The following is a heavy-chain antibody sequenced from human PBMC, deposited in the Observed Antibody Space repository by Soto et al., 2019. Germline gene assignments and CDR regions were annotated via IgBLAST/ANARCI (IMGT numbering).Heavy chain of an antibody. CDR1: GGTFSRYA. CDR2: IIPIFGKT. D-gene: IGHD2-21*02. J-gene: IGHJ4*02. CDR3: ARGGGIVVVTDPYDH. Sequence: SVKVSCKSSGGTFSRYAITWVRQAPGQGLEWMGSIIPIFGKTNYAQKFQARVTITTDESTSTAHMELGSLRSDDTAVYYCARGGGIVVVTDPYDHWGQGTLVTVSS. V-gene: IGHV1-69*05.